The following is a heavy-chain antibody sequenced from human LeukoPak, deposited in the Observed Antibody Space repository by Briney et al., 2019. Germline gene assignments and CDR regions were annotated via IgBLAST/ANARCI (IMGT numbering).Heavy chain of an antibody. V-gene: IGHV3-48*03. CDR2: IRRSGNTI. CDR1: GFTFSGCE. J-gene: IGHJ3*02. Sequence: TGGSLRLSCAISGFTFSGCELTWVRQAPWKGLEWISYIRRSGNTIYYADSVKGRFTTSRDNAKNSLYLQMNSLRVEDTAVYYCARVATMVRVPLDALDIWGQGTMVSVSS. CDR3: ARVATMVRVPLDALDI. D-gene: IGHD3-10*01.